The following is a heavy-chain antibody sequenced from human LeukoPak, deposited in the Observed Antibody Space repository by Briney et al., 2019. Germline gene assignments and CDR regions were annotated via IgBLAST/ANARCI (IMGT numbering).Heavy chain of an antibody. CDR1: GYSISSGYY. V-gene: IGHV4-38-2*01. CDR2: IHHSGST. D-gene: IGHD2-2*02. CDR3: ARRIYCNTISCYTDYFFDY. J-gene: IGHJ4*02. Sequence: SETLSLTCAVSGYSISSGYYWGWIRQPPGKGLECIGSIHHSGSTYYNPSLKSRVTISVDTSKNQFSLKLSSVTAADTALYYYARRIYCNTISCYTDYFFDYWGQGTLVTVSS.